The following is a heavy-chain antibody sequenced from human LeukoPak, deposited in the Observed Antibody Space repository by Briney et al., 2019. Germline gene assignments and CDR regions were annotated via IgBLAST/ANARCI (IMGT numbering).Heavy chain of an antibody. CDR3: ARVACSSTSCRNKGYNWFDP. Sequence: GASVKVSCKASGYTYTGYYMHWVRQAPGQGLEWMGWINPKSGGTNYAQKFQGRVTMTRDTSISTAYMELSRLRSDDTAVYYCARVACSSTSCRNKGYNWFDPWGQGTLVTVSS. CDR2: INPKSGGT. J-gene: IGHJ5*02. V-gene: IGHV1-2*02. D-gene: IGHD2-2*01. CDR1: GYTYTGYY.